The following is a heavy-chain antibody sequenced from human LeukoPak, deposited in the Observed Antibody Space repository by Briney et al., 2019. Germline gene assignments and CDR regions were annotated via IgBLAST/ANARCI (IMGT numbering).Heavy chain of an antibody. Sequence: GGSLRLSCAASGFTFDDYGMAWVRQAPGKGLEWVSGINWNGGSTGYADSVKGRFTISRDNAKNSLYLQMNSLRAEDTAFYYCARSYAQYCGTASCSHCDHWGQGTLVTVSS. D-gene: IGHD2-2*01. J-gene: IGHJ4*02. CDR2: INWNGGST. CDR1: GFTFDDYG. V-gene: IGHV3-20*04. CDR3: ARSYAQYCGTASCSHCDH.